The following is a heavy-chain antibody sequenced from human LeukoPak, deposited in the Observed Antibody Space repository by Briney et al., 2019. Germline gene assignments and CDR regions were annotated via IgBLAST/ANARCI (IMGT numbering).Heavy chain of an antibody. D-gene: IGHD4-17*01. CDR3: LGLALLSTVTPDDTDY. CDR2: ISYDGDNE. V-gene: IGHV3-30-3*01. J-gene: IGHJ4*02. Sequence: PGGSLRLSCAASGFTFSNFAMHWVRQAPGKGLEWVAVISYDGDNEYYADSVKGRFTISRDNSKNTLYLQMNSLRAEDTAVYYCLGLALLSTVTPDDTDYWGQGTLVTVSS. CDR1: GFTFSNFA.